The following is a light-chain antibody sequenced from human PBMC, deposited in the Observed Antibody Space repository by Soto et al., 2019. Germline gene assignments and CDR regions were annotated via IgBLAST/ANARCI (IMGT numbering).Light chain of an antibody. CDR1: QSVSNNY. CDR3: QQYGSSSWT. Sequence: EIVLTQSPGTVSLSPGERATLSCRASQSVSNNYLAWYQQKPGQAPRLLIYGASSRATGIPDRFSGSGSGTDFTLTISRLEPEDFAVYYCQQYGSSSWTFGQGTKVEIK. V-gene: IGKV3-20*01. CDR2: GAS. J-gene: IGKJ1*01.